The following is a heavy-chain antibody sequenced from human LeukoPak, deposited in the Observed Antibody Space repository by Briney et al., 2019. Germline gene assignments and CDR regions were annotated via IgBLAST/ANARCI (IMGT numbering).Heavy chain of an antibody. D-gene: IGHD1-26*01. J-gene: IGHJ4*02. CDR3: AKDSWEVGATSEIDY. CDR1: GFTFSSYG. CDR2: IRYDGSVK. Sequence: GGSLKLSCAASGFTFSSYGMHWVRQAPGEGLEWVGFIRYDGSVKYYADSVKGRFTISRDNPKNTLYLQVNSLRAEDTAVYYCAKDSWEVGATSEIDYWGQGTLVTVSS. V-gene: IGHV3-30*02.